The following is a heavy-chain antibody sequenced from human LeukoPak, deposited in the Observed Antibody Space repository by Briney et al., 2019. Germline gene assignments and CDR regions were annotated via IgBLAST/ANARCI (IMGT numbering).Heavy chain of an antibody. V-gene: IGHV3-23*01. D-gene: IGHD5-18*01. Sequence: GGSLRLSCAASGFAFNNFAMTWVRQAPGKGLEWVSTIIISGSSTYYADSVKGRFTISRDNSKNTLYLQMSSLRAEDTAVYFCATKTAFDYWGQGTLVTVSS. J-gene: IGHJ4*02. CDR2: IIISGSST. CDR3: ATKTAFDY. CDR1: GFAFNNFA.